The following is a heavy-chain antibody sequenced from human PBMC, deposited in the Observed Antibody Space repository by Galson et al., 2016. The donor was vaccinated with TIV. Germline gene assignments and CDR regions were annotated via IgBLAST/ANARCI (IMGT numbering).Heavy chain of an antibody. Sequence: SLRLSCAGSGFTFSSYEVNWVRQAPGKGLEWISYISPSVDIYYADSVKGRFTISRDNAKNSLFLQMNSLRAEDTAVYFCARVATFVDAFDLWGQGTVVTVS. J-gene: IGHJ3*01. CDR3: ARVATFVDAFDL. V-gene: IGHV3-48*03. CDR1: GFTFSSYE. D-gene: IGHD5-12*01. CDR2: ISPSVDI.